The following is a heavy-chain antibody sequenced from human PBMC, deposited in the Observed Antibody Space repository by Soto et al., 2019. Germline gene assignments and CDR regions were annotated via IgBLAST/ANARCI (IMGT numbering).Heavy chain of an antibody. CDR3: AKAYYDILTGPAY. D-gene: IGHD3-9*01. Sequence: PVGSLRLSCAASGFTFSTYAMSWVRQAPGKGLEWVSAISGSGGSTYYADSVKGRFTISRDNSKNTLYLQMNSLRAEDTAVYYCAKAYYDILTGPAYWGQGTLVTVSS. V-gene: IGHV3-23*01. CDR2: ISGSGGST. J-gene: IGHJ4*02. CDR1: GFTFSTYA.